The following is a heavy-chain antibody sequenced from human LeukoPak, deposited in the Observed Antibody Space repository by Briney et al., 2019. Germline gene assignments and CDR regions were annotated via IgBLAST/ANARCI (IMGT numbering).Heavy chain of an antibody. CDR2: IIPIFGTA. CDR3: ARSAPYCSSTSCYTREFDY. CDR1: GYTFTSYA. J-gene: IGHJ4*02. Sequence: SVKVSCKASGYTFTSYAISWVRQAPGQGLEWMGGIIPIFGTANYAQKFQGRVTITTDESTSTAYMELSSLRSEDTAVYYCARSAPYCSSTSCYTREFDYWGQGTLVTVSS. V-gene: IGHV1-69*05. D-gene: IGHD2-2*02.